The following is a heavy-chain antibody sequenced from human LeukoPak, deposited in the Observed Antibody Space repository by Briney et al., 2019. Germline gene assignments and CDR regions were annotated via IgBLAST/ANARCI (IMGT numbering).Heavy chain of an antibody. D-gene: IGHD4-17*01. CDR1: GGSISSGGYS. V-gene: IGHV4-31*03. Sequence: SQILSLTCTVSGGSISSGGYSWSWIRQHPGKGLEWIGYIYYSGSTYYNPSLKSRVTISVDTSKNQFSLKLSSVTAADTAVYYCARGGYGDYLDYWGQGTLVTVSS. J-gene: IGHJ4*02. CDR3: ARGGYGDYLDY. CDR2: IYYSGST.